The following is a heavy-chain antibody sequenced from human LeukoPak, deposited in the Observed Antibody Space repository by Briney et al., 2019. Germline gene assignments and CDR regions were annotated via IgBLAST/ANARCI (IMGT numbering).Heavy chain of an antibody. D-gene: IGHD6-19*01. V-gene: IGHV3-30-3*01. CDR1: GFAFGSYA. CDR3: ARDRSSGWYSPWYFDY. Sequence: GTSLRLSCEASGFAFGSYAMHWVRQAPGRGLEWVAVISHDGDNTNSGESVRGRFTISRDNAKNSLYLQMNSLRAEDTAVYYCARDRSSGWYSPWYFDYWGQGTLVTVSS. J-gene: IGHJ4*02. CDR2: ISHDGDNT.